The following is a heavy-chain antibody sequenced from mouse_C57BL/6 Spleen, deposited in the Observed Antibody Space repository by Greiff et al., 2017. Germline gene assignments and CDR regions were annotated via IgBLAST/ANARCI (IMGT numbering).Heavy chain of an antibody. J-gene: IGHJ1*03. CDR2: IWTGGGT. V-gene: IGHV2-9-1*01. CDR3: ARNLGYYSNYDWYFDV. CDR1: GFSLTSYA. Sequence: VKVVESGPGLVAPSQSLSITCTVSGFSLTSYAISWVRQPPGKGLEWLGVIWTGGGTNYNSALKSRLSISKDNSKSQVFLKMNSLQTDDTARYYCARNLGYYSNYDWYFDVWGTGTTVTVSS. D-gene: IGHD2-5*01.